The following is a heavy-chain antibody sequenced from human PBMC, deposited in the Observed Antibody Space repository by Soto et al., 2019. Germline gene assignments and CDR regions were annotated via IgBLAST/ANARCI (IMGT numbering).Heavy chain of an antibody. J-gene: IGHJ4*02. CDR2: ISYTGST. CDR3: ARLVDSSNPFYFDY. Sequence: SETLSLTCTVSGGSISSYYWSWIRQPPGKGLEWIGYISYTGSTNYNPSLNDRVTISVNTSKNQFSLKLSSVTAADTAVYYCARLVDSSNPFYFDYWGQGTLVTVSS. V-gene: IGHV4-59*01. D-gene: IGHD2-15*01. CDR1: GGSISSYY.